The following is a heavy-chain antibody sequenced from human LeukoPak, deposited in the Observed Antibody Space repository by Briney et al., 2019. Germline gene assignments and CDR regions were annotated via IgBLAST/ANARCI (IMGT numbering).Heavy chain of an antibody. Sequence: SVKVSCKXSGGTSRIYALSWVRQAPGQGLEWMGGIIPIFGTANYAQKFQGRVTITTDESTSTAYMELSSLRSEDTAVYYCARCRLVVNYYYYMDVWGKGTTVTVSS. J-gene: IGHJ6*03. CDR3: ARCRLVVNYYYYMDV. V-gene: IGHV1-69*05. D-gene: IGHD2-8*02. CDR1: GGTSRIYA. CDR2: IIPIFGTA.